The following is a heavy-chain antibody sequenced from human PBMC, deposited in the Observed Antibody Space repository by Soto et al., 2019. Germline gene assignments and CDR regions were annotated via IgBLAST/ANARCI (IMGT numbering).Heavy chain of an antibody. CDR2: IIPIFGTA. CDR3: ARDGGRHSGGIDY. J-gene: IGHJ4*02. CDR1: GGTFSSYS. D-gene: IGHD1-26*01. V-gene: IGHV1-69*01. Sequence: QVQLVQSGAEVKKPGSSVKVSCKASGGTFSSYSINWVRQAPGQGLEWMGEIIPIFGTANYAQKFPGRVTTTADESTTTAYMELSSLRSEDTAVYYCARDGGRHSGGIDYWGQGTLVTVSS.